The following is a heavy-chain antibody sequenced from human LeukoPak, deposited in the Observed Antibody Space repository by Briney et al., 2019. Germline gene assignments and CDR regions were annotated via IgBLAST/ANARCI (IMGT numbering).Heavy chain of an antibody. CDR2: LIPIFDTA. CDR1: GGPLNNYG. J-gene: IGHJ5*01. CDR3: ARGQLRYFDWLYWFDS. D-gene: IGHD3-9*01. V-gene: IGHV1-69*05. Sequence: ASVEFSFKASGGPLNNYGSNWGRPAPGQGAEWVGALIPIFDTANYAQKFQGRVTITTDEATSRAYMELSSLRSEDTAVYYCARGQLRYFDWLYWFDSWGQGTLVTVSS.